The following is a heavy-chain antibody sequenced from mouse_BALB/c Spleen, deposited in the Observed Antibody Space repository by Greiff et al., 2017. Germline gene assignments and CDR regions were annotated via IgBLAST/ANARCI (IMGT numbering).Heavy chain of an antibody. CDR1: GFTFSSYG. Sequence: EVQLVESGGDLVKPGGSLKLSCAASGFTFSSYGMSWVRQTPDKRLEWVATISSGGSYTYYPDSVKGRFTISRDNAKNTLYLQMSSLKSEDTAMYYCARGGAMDYWGQGTSVTVSS. V-gene: IGHV5-6*01. CDR3: ARGGAMDY. J-gene: IGHJ4*01. CDR2: ISSGGSYT.